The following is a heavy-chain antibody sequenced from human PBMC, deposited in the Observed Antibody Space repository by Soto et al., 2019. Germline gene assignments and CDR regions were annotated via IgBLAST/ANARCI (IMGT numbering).Heavy chain of an antibody. CDR2: INHSGST. D-gene: IGHD5-12*01. CDR1: GGSFSGYY. Sequence: ASETLSLTCAVYGGSFSGYYCSWIRQPPGKGLEWIGEINHSGSTNYNPSLKSRVTISVDTSKNQFSLKLSSVTAADTAVYYCARGLDPLMATTFPWSQGTLVTVSS. J-gene: IGHJ5*02. CDR3: ARGLDPLMATTFP. V-gene: IGHV4-34*01.